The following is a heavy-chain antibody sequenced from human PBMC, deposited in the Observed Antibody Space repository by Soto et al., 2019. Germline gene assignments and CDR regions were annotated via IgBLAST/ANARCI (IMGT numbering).Heavy chain of an antibody. Sequence: PSGTLSLTCTVSGGSISSYYWSWTRQPPGKGLEWIGYIYYSGSTNYNPSLKSRVTISVDTSKNQFSLKLSSVTAADTAVYYCAKTLDYGAYVPKGYYYYYMDVWGKGTTVTVSS. J-gene: IGHJ6*03. CDR2: IYYSGST. D-gene: IGHD4-17*01. CDR3: AKTLDYGAYVPKGYYYYYMDV. V-gene: IGHV4-59*01. CDR1: GGSISSYY.